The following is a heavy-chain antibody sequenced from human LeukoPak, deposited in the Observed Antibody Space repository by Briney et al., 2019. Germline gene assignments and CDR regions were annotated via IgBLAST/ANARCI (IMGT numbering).Heavy chain of an antibody. J-gene: IGHJ4*02. CDR3: GRVTGYDYVDS. Sequence: SQTLSLTCSVSGASIGSGPYYWNWIRQHPGKGLEWIGYIYYSGITYYNPSLKSRLTISVDTSRNQFSLNLISVTAADTAMYHCGRVTGYDYVDSWGQGTLVTISS. V-gene: IGHV4-31*03. CDR2: IYYSGIT. CDR1: GASIGSGPYY. D-gene: IGHD5-12*01.